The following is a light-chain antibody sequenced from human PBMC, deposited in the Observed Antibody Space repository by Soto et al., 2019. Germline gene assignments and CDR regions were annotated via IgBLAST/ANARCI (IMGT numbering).Light chain of an antibody. CDR2: GAS. CDR3: QQRYKTSLSS. Sequence: DIQMTQSPSSLSASVGDRVTITCRASQSISSYLNWYQQKPGKAPKLLIYGASSLQSGVPSRFSGSGSGTDFTLTITSLQPEDSATYHCQQRYKTSLSSFGQGTKVDIK. V-gene: IGKV1-39*01. J-gene: IGKJ2*01. CDR1: QSISSY.